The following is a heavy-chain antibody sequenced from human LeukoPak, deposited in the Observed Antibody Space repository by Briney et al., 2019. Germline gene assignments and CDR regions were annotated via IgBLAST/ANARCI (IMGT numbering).Heavy chain of an antibody. CDR1: GGSISRGGYY. CDR3: ARDRWQLVLPYYYYYMDV. Sequence: SETLSLTCTVSGGSISRGGYYWRWIRQHPGKGLEWIVYIYYSGSTYYNPSLKSRVTVSVDTSKNQFSLKLSSVTAADTAVYYCARDRWQLVLPYYYYYMDVWGKGTTVTVSS. J-gene: IGHJ6*03. CDR2: IYYSGST. D-gene: IGHD6-13*01. V-gene: IGHV4-31*03.